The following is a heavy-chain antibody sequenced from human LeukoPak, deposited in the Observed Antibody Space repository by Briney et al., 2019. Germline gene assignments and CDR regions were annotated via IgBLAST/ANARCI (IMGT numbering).Heavy chain of an antibody. Sequence: SVKVSCKASGGTFSSYAISWVRQAPGQGLEWMGRIIPILGIANYAQKFQGRVTITADKSTSTAYMELSSLRSEDTAVYYCARGDGGKGSSSVWGQGTTVTVSS. V-gene: IGHV1-69*04. CDR1: GGTFSSYA. J-gene: IGHJ6*02. CDR2: IIPILGIA. D-gene: IGHD4-23*01. CDR3: ARGDGGKGSSSV.